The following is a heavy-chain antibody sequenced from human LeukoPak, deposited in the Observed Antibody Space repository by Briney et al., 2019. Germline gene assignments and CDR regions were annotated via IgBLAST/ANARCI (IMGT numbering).Heavy chain of an antibody. V-gene: IGHV4-34*01. CDR1: GGSFSGYY. D-gene: IGHD2-15*01. CDR2: INHSGST. CDR3: ARGRCSGGSCYSGRYFDY. Sequence: SETLSLTCAVYGGSFSGYYWSWIRQPPGKGLEWIGGINHSGSTNYNPSLKSRVTISVDTSKNQFSLKLSSVTAADTAVYYCARGRCSGGSCYSGRYFDYWGQGTLVTVSS. J-gene: IGHJ4*02.